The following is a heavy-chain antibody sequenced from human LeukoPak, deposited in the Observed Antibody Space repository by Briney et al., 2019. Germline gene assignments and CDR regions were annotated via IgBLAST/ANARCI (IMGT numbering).Heavy chain of an antibody. CDR2: ISGSGGST. Sequence: PGGSLRLSCAASGFTFTNYAMTWVRQAPGRGLEWVSGISGSGGSTYYADSVKGRFIISRDNSKNTLYLQMNSLRAEDTAVYYCARGEGYSSGWYSAADYWGQGTLVTVSS. V-gene: IGHV3-23*01. D-gene: IGHD6-19*01. J-gene: IGHJ4*02. CDR1: GFTFTNYA. CDR3: ARGEGYSSGWYSAADY.